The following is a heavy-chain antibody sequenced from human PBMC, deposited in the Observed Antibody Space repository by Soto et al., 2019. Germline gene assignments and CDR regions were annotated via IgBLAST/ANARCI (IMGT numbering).Heavy chain of an antibody. J-gene: IGHJ5*02. CDR3: ARGGLATVTTSQKARWFDP. D-gene: IGHD4-17*01. CDR1: GGSISSSSYY. CDR2: IYYSGST. Sequence: QLQLQESGPGLVKPSETLSLTCTVSGGSISSSSYYWGWIRQPPGKGLEWIGSIYYSGSTYYNPSLLSRVTIYVDTSKNQFALKLSSVTDADTAVYYCARGGLATVTTSQKARWFDPWGQGTLVTVSS. V-gene: IGHV4-39*01.